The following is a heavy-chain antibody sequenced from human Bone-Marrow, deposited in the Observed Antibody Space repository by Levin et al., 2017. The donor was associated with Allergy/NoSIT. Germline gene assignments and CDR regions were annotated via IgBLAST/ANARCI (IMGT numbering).Heavy chain of an antibody. CDR3: ARDRGYCSRGVCDAVVDI. CDR1: GFTFSNYY. CDR2: IKEDGSEK. V-gene: IGHV3-7*03. Sequence: ASVKVSCAASGFTFSNYYMTWVRQAPGKGLEWVAHIKEDGSEKNYVDSVKGRFTIARDNAEKSLYLQMNSLRAEDTAVYYCARDRGYCSRGVCDAVVDIWGQGTLVTVSS. D-gene: IGHD2-8*02. J-gene: IGHJ4*02.